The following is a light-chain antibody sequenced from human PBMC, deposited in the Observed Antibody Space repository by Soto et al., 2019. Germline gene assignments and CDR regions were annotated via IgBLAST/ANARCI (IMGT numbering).Light chain of an antibody. CDR1: QSVLYTSNNKNY. V-gene: IGKV4-1*01. J-gene: IGKJ1*01. Sequence: DIVMTQSPDSLAVSLGERATINCKSSQSVLYTSNNKNYLAWYQQTPGQPPKLLIYWASTRDSGVPDRFSGSGSGTDFTLTISSLQAEDVAVYYCQQYNNWPPWTFGQGTKVEIK. CDR3: QQYNNWPPWT. CDR2: WAS.